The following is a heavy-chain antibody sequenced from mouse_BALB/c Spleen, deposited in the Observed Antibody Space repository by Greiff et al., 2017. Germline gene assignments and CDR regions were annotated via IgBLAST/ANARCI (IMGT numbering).Heavy chain of an antibody. V-gene: IGHV14-4*02. J-gene: IGHJ4*01. CDR1: GFNIKDYY. D-gene: IGHD2-1*01. CDR3: NSGNSYAMDY. CDR2: IDPENGDT. Sequence: VQLQQSGAELVRSGASVKLSCTASGFNIKDYYMHWVKQRPEQGLEWIGWIDPENGDTEYAPKFQGKATMTADTSSNTAYLQLSSLTSEDTAVYYCNSGNSYAMDYWGQGTSVTVSS.